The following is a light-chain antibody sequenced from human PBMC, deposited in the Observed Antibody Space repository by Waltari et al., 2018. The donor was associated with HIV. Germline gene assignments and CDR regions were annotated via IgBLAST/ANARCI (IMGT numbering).Light chain of an antibody. CDR3: QQSYDSPFN. CDR2: SAY. CDR1: QAISTY. J-gene: IGKJ3*01. Sequence: DIQMTQFPSALSASLGDSVVITCRASQAISTYLNWYQQNPGKAPVLLVYSAYKLQSGAPSRFRGAGSGRDFSLSITGLQTEDFARYFCQQSYDSPFNFGPGT. V-gene: IGKV1-39*01.